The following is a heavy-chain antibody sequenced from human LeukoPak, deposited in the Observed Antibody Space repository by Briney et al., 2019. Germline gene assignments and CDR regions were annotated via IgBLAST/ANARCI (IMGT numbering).Heavy chain of an antibody. CDR2: ISAYNGNT. CDR1: GYTFTSYG. D-gene: IGHD3-22*01. CDR3: ARAPVDSYISGVLRYYFNS. Sequence: ASVKVSCKASGYTFTSYGISWVRQAPGQGLEWMGWISAYNGNTNYAQKLQGRVTMTTDTSTSTAYMELRSLRSDDTAVYYCARAPVDSYISGVLRYYFNSGGRGPLATVSS. J-gene: IGHJ4*02. V-gene: IGHV1-18*01.